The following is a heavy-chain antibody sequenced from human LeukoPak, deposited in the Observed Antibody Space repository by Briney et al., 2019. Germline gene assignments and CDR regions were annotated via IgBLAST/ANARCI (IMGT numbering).Heavy chain of an antibody. V-gene: IGHV1-69*13. CDR1: GGTFSSYA. CDR3: AREISVGRWFDP. CDR2: IIPIFGTA. D-gene: IGHD1-26*01. Sequence: ASVKVSCKASGGTFSSYAISWVRQAPGQGLEWMGGIIPIFGTANYAQKFQGRVTITADESTSTAYMELSSLRSEDTAVYYCAREISVGRWFDPWGRGTLVTDSS. J-gene: IGHJ5*02.